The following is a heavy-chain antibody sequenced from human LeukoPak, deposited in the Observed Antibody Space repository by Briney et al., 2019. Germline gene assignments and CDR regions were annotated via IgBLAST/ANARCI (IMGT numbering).Heavy chain of an antibody. Sequence: PGGSLRLSCAASGFTFSSYAMSWVRQAPGKGLEWVSAISGSGGSTYYADSVKGRFTISRDNSKNTLYLQMNSLRAEDTAVYYCARAPPPTYYYDSSGRPDYWGQGTLVTVSS. CDR3: ARAPPPTYYYDSSGRPDY. J-gene: IGHJ4*02. D-gene: IGHD3-22*01. CDR2: ISGSGGST. V-gene: IGHV3-23*01. CDR1: GFTFSSYA.